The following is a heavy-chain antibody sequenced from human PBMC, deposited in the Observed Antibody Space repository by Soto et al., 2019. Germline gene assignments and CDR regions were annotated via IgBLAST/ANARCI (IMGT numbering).Heavy chain of an antibody. Sequence: ASVKVSCKASGYTFTTYGISWVRQAPGQGLEWIGWISAYNGNTNYAQKVQGRVTMTTDTSTSTAYMELSSLRSEDTAVFYCARIYGTYYDILTGLWGGHFDYWGQGTQVTVSS. V-gene: IGHV1-18*01. CDR1: GYTFTTYG. CDR3: ARIYGTYYDILTGLWGGHFDY. J-gene: IGHJ4*02. CDR2: ISAYNGNT. D-gene: IGHD3-9*01.